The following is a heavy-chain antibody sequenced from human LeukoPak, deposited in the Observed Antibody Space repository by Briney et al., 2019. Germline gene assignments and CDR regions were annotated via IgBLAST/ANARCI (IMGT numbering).Heavy chain of an antibody. CDR3: ARALSVRGGDFNY. Sequence: ASVKVSCKASGYTFTSYDINWVRQATGQGLEWMGWTNPNSGNTGYAQKFQGRVTMTRNTSISTAYMELSSLRSEDTAVYYCARALSVRGGDFNYWGQGTLVTVSS. CDR2: TNPNSGNT. V-gene: IGHV1-8*01. J-gene: IGHJ4*02. D-gene: IGHD3-10*01. CDR1: GYTFTSYD.